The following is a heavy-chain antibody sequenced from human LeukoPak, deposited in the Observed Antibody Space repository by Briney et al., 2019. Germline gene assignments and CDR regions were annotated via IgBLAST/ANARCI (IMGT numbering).Heavy chain of an antibody. CDR3: ARVDIMITFGGDNDAFDI. J-gene: IGHJ3*02. Sequence: GGSLRLSCAASGFTFSIYSMNWVRQAPGKGLEWVSSISSSSSYIYYADSVKGRFTISRDNAKNSLYLQMNSLRAEDTAVYYCARVDIMITFGGDNDAFDIWGQGTMVTVSS. V-gene: IGHV3-21*04. D-gene: IGHD3-16*01. CDR1: GFTFSIYS. CDR2: ISSSSSYI.